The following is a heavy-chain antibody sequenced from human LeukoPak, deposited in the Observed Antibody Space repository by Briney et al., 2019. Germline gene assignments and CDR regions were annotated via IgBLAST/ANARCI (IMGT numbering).Heavy chain of an antibody. CDR3: ARDLGLRGVTNWFDP. CDR1: GYTFTGYY. D-gene: IGHD3-10*01. CDR2: INPSGGST. Sequence: ASVKVSCKASGYTFTGYYMHWVRQAPGQGLEWMGLINPSGGSTSYAQKFQGRVTMTGDTSTSTVYMELSSLRSEDTAVYFCARDLGLRGVTNWFDPWGQGTLVTVSS. V-gene: IGHV1-46*01. J-gene: IGHJ5*02.